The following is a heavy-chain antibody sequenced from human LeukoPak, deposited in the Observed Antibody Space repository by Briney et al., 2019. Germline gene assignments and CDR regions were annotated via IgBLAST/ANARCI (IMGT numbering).Heavy chain of an antibody. CDR3: ARLWLQTIFDY. CDR1: GGSISSSSYY. Sequence: SETLSLTCTVSGGSISSSSYYWGWIRQPPGKGLEWIGSIYYSGSTYYNPSLKSRVTISVDTSKNQFSLKLSSVTAADTAVYYCARLWLQTIFDYWGQGTLVTVSS. CDR2: IYYSGST. V-gene: IGHV4-39*01. D-gene: IGHD5-24*01. J-gene: IGHJ4*02.